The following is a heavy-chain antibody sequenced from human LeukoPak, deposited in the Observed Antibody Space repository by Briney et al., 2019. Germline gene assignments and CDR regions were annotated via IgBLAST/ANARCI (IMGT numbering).Heavy chain of an antibody. Sequence: GGSLRLSCAASGFPFSSYCMHWVRQAPGKGLEGVARLVYDARSDYGNAVKGRFSISRADSKNPLVLDMRNLRVAATALYSCTRDLSAAFDFWGQGVPVTVSS. J-gene: IGHJ4*02. CDR2: LVYDARS. CDR3: TRDLSAAFDF. V-gene: IGHV3-33*01. D-gene: IGHD6-19*01. CDR1: GFPFSSYC.